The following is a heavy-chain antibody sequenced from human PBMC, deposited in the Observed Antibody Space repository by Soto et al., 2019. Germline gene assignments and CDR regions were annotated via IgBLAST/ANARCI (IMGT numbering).Heavy chain of an antibody. J-gene: IGHJ4*02. V-gene: IGHV1-69*13. CDR3: AREPNYNSSSSHDLFDY. D-gene: IGHD6-6*01. Sequence: RPPVKVSCKASGGTFSSYAISWVRQAPGQGLEWMGGIIPIFGTANYAQKFQGRVTITADESTSTAYIELSSLRSEDTAVYYCAREPNYNSSSSHDLFDYWGQGTLVTVSS. CDR2: IIPIFGTA. CDR1: GGTFSSYA.